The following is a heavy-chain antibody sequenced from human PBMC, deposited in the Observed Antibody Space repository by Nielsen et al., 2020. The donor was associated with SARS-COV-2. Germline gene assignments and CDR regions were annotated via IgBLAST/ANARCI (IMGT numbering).Heavy chain of an antibody. D-gene: IGHD6-19*01. Sequence: SGPTLAKLTQTFTLTCTFSGFSLSTSGVGVGWIRQPPGKALEWLALIYWNDDKRYSPSLKSRLTITKDTSKNQVVLTMTNMNPVDTATYYCAHPYSGWYVPYWGQGTLVTVSS. J-gene: IGHJ4*02. CDR1: GFSLSTSGVG. CDR2: IYWNDDK. V-gene: IGHV2-5*01. CDR3: AHPYSGWYVPY.